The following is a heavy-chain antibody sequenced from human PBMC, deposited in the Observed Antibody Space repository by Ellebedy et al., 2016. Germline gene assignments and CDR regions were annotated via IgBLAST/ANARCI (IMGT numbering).Heavy chain of an antibody. CDR2: TRNKARSYTT. V-gene: IGHV3-72*01. D-gene: IGHD3-10*01. Sequence: GESLKISCAVSGFTFSDHYMDWVRQAPGKGLEWVARTRNKARSYTTEYAASVKGRFTISRDDSKNSLYLQMNSLKTEDTAVYYCARVREVPGGMDVWGQGTTVTVSS. CDR3: ARVREVPGGMDV. CDR1: GFTFSDHY. J-gene: IGHJ6*02.